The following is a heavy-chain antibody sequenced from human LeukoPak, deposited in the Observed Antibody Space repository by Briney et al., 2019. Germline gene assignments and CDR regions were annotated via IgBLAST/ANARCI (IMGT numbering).Heavy chain of an antibody. CDR3: AKGLYSSGWYNFDY. Sequence: PGGSLRLSCAASGFTFDDYAMHWVRQAPGKGLEWVSGISWNSGSIGYADSVKGRFTISRDNAKNSLYLQMNSLRAEDTALYYCAKGLYSSGWYNFDYWGQGTLVTVSS. D-gene: IGHD6-19*01. CDR1: GFTFDDYA. V-gene: IGHV3-9*01. CDR2: ISWNSGSI. J-gene: IGHJ4*02.